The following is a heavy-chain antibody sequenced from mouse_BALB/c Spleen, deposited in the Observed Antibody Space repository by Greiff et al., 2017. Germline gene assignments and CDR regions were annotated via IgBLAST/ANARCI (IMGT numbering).Heavy chain of an antibody. V-gene: IGHV5-6-5*01. CDR2: ISSGGST. CDR3: ARSGSAMDY. Sequence: VQLKESGGGLVKPGGSLKLSCAASGFTFSSYAMSWVRQTPEKRLEWVASISSGGSTYYPDSVKGRFTISRDNARNILYLQMSSLRSEDTAMYYCARSGSAMDYWGQGTSVTVSS. D-gene: IGHD3-2*02. J-gene: IGHJ4*01. CDR1: GFTFSSYA.